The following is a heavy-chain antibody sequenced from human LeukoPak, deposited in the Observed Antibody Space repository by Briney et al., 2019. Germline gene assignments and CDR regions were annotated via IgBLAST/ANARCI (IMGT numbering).Heavy chain of an antibody. CDR2: IRYDGSNK. V-gene: IGHV3-30*02. CDR1: GFTFSSYG. Sequence: PGGSLRLSCAASGFTFSSYGMHWVRQAPGKGLEWVAFIRYDGSNKYYADSVKGRFTISRDNSKNALYLQMNSLRSEDTAVYYCARDVGVGTEGYYGMDVWGQGTTVTVSS. J-gene: IGHJ6*02. CDR3: ARDVGVGTEGYYGMDV. D-gene: IGHD2-21*01.